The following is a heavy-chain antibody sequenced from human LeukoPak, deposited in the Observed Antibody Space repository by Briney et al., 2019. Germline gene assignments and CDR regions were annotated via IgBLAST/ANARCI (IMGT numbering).Heavy chain of an antibody. J-gene: IGHJ6*03. D-gene: IGHD6-13*01. V-gene: IGHV5-51*01. CDR1: GYSFTSYW. CDR2: IYPGDSDT. CDR3: ARFMSSSWLSSYYYYYMDV. Sequence: GESLKISCKGSGYSFTSYWIGWVRQMPGKGLEWMGIIYPGDSDTRYSPSFQGQVTISADKSISTAYLQWSSLKASDTAMYYCARFMSSSWLSSYYYYYMDVWGKGTTVTVSS.